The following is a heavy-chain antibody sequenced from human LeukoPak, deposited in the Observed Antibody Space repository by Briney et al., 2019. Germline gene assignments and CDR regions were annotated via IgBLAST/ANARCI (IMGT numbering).Heavy chain of an antibody. Sequence: SETLSLTCAVSGGSISSGGYSWSWIRQPPGKGLEWIGYIYHSGSTYYNPSLKSRVTISVDRSKNQFSLKLSSVTAADTAVYYCARVRSQLPNDNWFDPWGQGTLVTVSS. V-gene: IGHV4-30-2*01. CDR3: ARVRSQLPNDNWFDP. CDR1: GGSISSGGYS. CDR2: IYHSGST. D-gene: IGHD2-2*01. J-gene: IGHJ5*02.